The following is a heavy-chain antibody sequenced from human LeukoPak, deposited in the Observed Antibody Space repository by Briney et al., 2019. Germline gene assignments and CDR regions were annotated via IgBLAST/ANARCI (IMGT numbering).Heavy chain of an antibody. J-gene: IGHJ4*02. Sequence: GASVRLSCKASGYTFTSYAMNWVRQAPGQGLEWMAVITHDRSNTDYAQKFQGRVTMTRYTSTSTTYMELSSLRSEDTAVYYCARGHEGSSSHFDYWGQGTLVTVSS. CDR1: GYTFTSYA. V-gene: IGHV1-8*02. CDR3: ARGHEGSSSHFDY. D-gene: IGHD6-6*01. CDR2: ITHDRSNT.